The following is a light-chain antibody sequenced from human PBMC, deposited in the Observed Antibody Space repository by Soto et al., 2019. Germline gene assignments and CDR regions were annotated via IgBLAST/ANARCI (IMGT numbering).Light chain of an antibody. Sequence: TVLTQSPRALSFSPGERATHSCRASQSVSSSYLAWYQQKPGLAPRLILYDTSFRATGIPDRFSGSGSGTDFTLTISRLEPEDFAVYYCQLYGNSPPGVTSAPRTKVDIK. CDR3: QLYGNSPPGVT. CDR1: QSVSSSY. V-gene: IGKV3D-20*01. CDR2: DTS. J-gene: IGKJ3*01.